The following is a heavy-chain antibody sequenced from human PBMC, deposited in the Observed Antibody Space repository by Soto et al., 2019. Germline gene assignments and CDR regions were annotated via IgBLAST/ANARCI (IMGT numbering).Heavy chain of an antibody. CDR2: MNPNSGNT. V-gene: IGHV1-8*01. CDR3: ARGRVTMVRGVIISMFDP. D-gene: IGHD3-10*01. CDR1: GYTFTSYD. Sequence: ASVKVSCKASGYTFTSYDINWVRQATGQGLEWMGWMNPNSGNTGYAQKFQGRVTMTRNTSISTAYMELSSLRSEDTAVYYCARGRVTMVRGVIISMFDPWGQGTLVTVSS. J-gene: IGHJ5*02.